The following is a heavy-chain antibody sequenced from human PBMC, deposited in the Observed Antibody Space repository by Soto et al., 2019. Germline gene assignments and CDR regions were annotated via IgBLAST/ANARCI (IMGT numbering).Heavy chain of an antibody. CDR3: ARQAVYATPNRSFDY. D-gene: IGHD2-8*01. V-gene: IGHV5-10-1*01. Sequence: GESLKISCKGSGYSFTSYWISWVRQMPGKGLEWMGRIDPSDSYTNYSPSFQGHVTISADKSISTAYLQWSSLKASDTAMYYRARQAVYATPNRSFDYWGQGTLVTVSS. CDR1: GYSFTSYW. J-gene: IGHJ4*02. CDR2: IDPSDSYT.